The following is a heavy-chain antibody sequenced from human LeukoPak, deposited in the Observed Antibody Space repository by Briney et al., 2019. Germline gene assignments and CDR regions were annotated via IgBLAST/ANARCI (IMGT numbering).Heavy chain of an antibody. CDR1: GFTFSSYS. Sequence: GGSLRLSCAASGFTFSSYSMNWVRQAPGKGLEWVSSISSSSSYIYYADSVKGRFTISRDNAKNSLYLQMNSLRAEDTAVYYCARWGRPTSHFGLWGRGTLVTVSS. CDR3: ARWGRPTSHFGL. D-gene: IGHD3-16*01. J-gene: IGHJ2*01. CDR2: ISSSSSYI. V-gene: IGHV3-21*01.